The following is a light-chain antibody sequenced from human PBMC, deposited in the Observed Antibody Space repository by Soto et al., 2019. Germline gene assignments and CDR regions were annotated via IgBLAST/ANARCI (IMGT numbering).Light chain of an antibody. CDR2: DAS. V-gene: IGKV3-11*01. J-gene: IGKJ5*01. CDR3: LQRRSWPLT. CDR1: QDIGSH. Sequence: EVILTQSPATLSLSPGDRATLSCRASQDIGSHLTWYQHKYGQSPRLLIYDASIRATGIPARFSGSGSGTDFALTISSLEPEDFAIYYCLQRRSWPLTFGQGTRLEI.